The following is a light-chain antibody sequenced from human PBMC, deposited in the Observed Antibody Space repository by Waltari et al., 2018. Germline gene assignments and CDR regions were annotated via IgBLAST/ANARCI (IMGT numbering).Light chain of an antibody. Sequence: DVVMTQSPLSLPVTVGQVASISCRSSQSLLFSDGKIYLNWFHQRPGQSPRRLIYKVSNRVSEVPDRFSGSGSVTDFTLKITRVEAEDVGVYFCMQGAHWPRTFGQGTRVEI. CDR1: QSLLFSDGKIY. CDR2: KVS. V-gene: IGKV2-30*01. CDR3: MQGAHWPRT. J-gene: IGKJ1*01.